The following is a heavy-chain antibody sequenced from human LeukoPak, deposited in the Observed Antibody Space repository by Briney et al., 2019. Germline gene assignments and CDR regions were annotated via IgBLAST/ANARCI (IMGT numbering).Heavy chain of an antibody. CDR3: ARTDILTGYYRATMYYFDY. CDR2: IYYSGST. J-gene: IGHJ4*02. V-gene: IGHV4-31*03. CDR1: GGSISSGGYY. D-gene: IGHD3-9*01. Sequence: SETLSLTCTVSGGSISSGGYYWSWIRQHPGKGLEWIGYIYYSGSTYYNPSLKSRVTISVDTSKNQFSLELSSVTAADTAVYYCARTDILTGYYRATMYYFDYWGQGTLVTVSS.